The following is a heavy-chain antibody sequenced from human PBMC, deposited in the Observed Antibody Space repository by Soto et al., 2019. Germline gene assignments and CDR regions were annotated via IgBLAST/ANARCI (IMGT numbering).Heavy chain of an antibody. CDR2: IDPSDSYT. V-gene: IGHV5-10-1*01. CDR3: ARHYDSSRYYYYYGMDV. CDR1: GYSFISYW. Sequence: PGEPLKISCKGSGYSFISYWISWVRQMPGKGLEWMGRIDPSDSYTNYSPSFQGHVTISADKSISTAYLQWSSLKASDTAMYYCARHYDSSRYYYYYGMDVWGEGTTVTVSS. D-gene: IGHD6-13*01. J-gene: IGHJ6*04.